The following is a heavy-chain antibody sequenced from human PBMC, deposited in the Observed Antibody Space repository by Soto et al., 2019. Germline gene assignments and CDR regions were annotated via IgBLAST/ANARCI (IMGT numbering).Heavy chain of an antibody. CDR3: ARALRFEGLYDP. CDR1: GGSISSGGYY. J-gene: IGHJ5*02. CDR2: IYYSGST. V-gene: IGHV4-31*03. D-gene: IGHD5-12*01. Sequence: SETLSLTCTVSGGSISSGGYYWSWIRQHPGKGLEWIGYIYYSGSTYYNPSLKSRVTISVDTSKNQFSLKLSSVTAADTAVYYRARALRFEGLYDPWGQGTLVTVSS.